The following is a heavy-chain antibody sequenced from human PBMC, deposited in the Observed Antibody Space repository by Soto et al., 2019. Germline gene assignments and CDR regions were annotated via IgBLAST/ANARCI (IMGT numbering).Heavy chain of an antibody. CDR2: INPNSGGT. J-gene: IGHJ6*02. D-gene: IGHD2-2*01. CDR3: ARDIVVVPAALYYYYGMDV. V-gene: IGHV1-2*02. CDR1: GYTFTGYY. Sequence: QVQLVQSGAEVKKPGASVKVSCKASGYTFTGYYMHWVRQAPGQGLEWMGWINPNSGGTNYAPKFQGRVTMTRDTSISTAYMELSRLRSDDTAVYYCARDIVVVPAALYYYYGMDVWGQGTTVTVSS.